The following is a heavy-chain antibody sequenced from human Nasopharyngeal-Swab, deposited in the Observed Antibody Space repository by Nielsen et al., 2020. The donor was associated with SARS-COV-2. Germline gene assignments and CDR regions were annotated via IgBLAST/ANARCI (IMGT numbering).Heavy chain of an antibody. CDR1: GYTFTSYA. CDR3: ARVSYDILTGYWGFDY. J-gene: IGHJ4*02. D-gene: IGHD3-9*01. V-gene: IGHV7-4-1*02. Sequence: ASVKVSCKASGYTFTSYAMNWVRQAPGQGLEWMGWINTNTGNPTYAQGFTGRCVFSLDTSVSTAYLQISSLKAEDTAVYYCARVSYDILTGYWGFDYWGQGTLVTVSS. CDR2: INTNTGNP.